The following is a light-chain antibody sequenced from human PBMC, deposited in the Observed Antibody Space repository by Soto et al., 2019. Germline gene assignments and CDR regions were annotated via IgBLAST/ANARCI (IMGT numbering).Light chain of an antibody. V-gene: IGLV2-14*01. CDR1: SSDVGGYDY. J-gene: IGLJ1*01. CDR3: SSYSISTAYL. Sequence: QSVMTKPASVSGSPGQSITISSTGTSSDVGGYDYVSWYQLHAGKAPKLMVFEVNNRPSGVSYRFSGSKSGNTASLTISGRQAEDEADYFCSSYSISTAYLFGTGTKVTVL. CDR2: EVN.